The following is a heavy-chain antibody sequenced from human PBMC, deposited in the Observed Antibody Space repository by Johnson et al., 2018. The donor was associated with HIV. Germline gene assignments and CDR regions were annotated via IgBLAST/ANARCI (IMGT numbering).Heavy chain of an antibody. CDR1: GFTFSSYA. Sequence: QMQLVESGGGVVQPGRSLRLSCASSGFTFSSYAMHWVRQAPGKGLEWVAGILYDGSNKYYADSVKGRFTLSRDNSKNTLYLQMNSLRAEDTALYYCASVYYDILTGYYYDGLDIWGQGTMVTVSS. J-gene: IGHJ3*02. CDR2: ILYDGSNK. D-gene: IGHD3-9*01. V-gene: IGHV3-30-3*01. CDR3: ASVYYDILTGYYYDGLDI.